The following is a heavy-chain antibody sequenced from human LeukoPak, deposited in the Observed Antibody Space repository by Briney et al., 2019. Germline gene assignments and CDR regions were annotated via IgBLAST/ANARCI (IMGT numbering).Heavy chain of an antibody. D-gene: IGHD2-2*01. J-gene: IGHJ5*02. Sequence: PSETLSLTCTVSGGSISSYYWSWIRQPPGKGQEWIGYIYYSGSTNYNPSLKSRVTISVDASKNQFSLKLSSVTAADTAVYYCARVVVVPAAINWFDPWGQGTLVTVSS. CDR1: GGSISSYY. CDR2: IYYSGST. CDR3: ARVVVVPAAINWFDP. V-gene: IGHV4-59*01.